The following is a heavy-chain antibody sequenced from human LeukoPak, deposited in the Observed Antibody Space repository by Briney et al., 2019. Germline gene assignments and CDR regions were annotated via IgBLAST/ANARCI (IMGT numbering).Heavy chain of an antibody. CDR2: INHSGST. CDR1: GGSFNNYC. CDR3: ARGTYYFDTSAHETDDY. J-gene: IGHJ4*02. D-gene: IGHD3-22*01. Sequence: SETLSLTCAVYGGSFNNYCWSWIRQSPGKGLEWIGEINHSGSTNYNPSLKSRLTISVDTPKNQFSLKLSSVTAADTAVYYCARGTYYFDTSAHETDDYWGQGTLVTVSS. V-gene: IGHV4-34*01.